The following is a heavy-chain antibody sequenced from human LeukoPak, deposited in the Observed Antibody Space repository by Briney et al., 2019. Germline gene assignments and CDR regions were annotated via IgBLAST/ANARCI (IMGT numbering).Heavy chain of an antibody. J-gene: IGHJ4*02. CDR2: IYYSGST. D-gene: IGHD3-22*01. CDR1: GGSISSYY. CDR3: ARSRYYYDSSGAFDY. V-gene: IGHV4-59*01. Sequence: SETLSLTCTVSGGSISSYYWSWIRQPPGKGLEWIGYIYYSGSTYYKPSLRSRVTISVDMSKNQSYLKLSSVTAADTAVYYCARSRYYYDSSGAFDYWGQGTLVTVSS.